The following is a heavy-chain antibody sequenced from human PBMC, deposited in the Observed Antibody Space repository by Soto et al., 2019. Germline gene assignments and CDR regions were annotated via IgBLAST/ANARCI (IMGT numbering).Heavy chain of an antibody. D-gene: IGHD7-27*01. CDR1: GFSFSISP. J-gene: IGHJ4*02. Sequence: QVQLVESGGGVVQPGRSLRLSCAASGFSFSISPMHWVRQAPGKGPEWVALISYDGTNKFYADSVKGRFTISRDNSKSTLYLQVDSLRPEDAAVYYCARDPKTSGGQNWAFNYFDSWCQGTLVNDSS. V-gene: IGHV3-30-3*01. CDR2: ISYDGTNK. CDR3: ARDPKTSGGQNWAFNYFDS.